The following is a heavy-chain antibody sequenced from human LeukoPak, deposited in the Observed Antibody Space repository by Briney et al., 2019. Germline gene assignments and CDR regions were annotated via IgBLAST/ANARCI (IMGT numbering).Heavy chain of an antibody. Sequence: SETLSLTSTVSGGSISSGDYYWSWIRQPPGKGLEWIGYIYYSGSTYYNPSLKSRVTISVDTSKNQFSLKLSSVTAADTAVYYCASDSGSSPFDYWGQGTLVTVSS. CDR1: GGSISSGDYY. J-gene: IGHJ4*02. CDR3: ASDSGSSPFDY. CDR2: IYYSGST. D-gene: IGHD1-26*01. V-gene: IGHV4-30-4*08.